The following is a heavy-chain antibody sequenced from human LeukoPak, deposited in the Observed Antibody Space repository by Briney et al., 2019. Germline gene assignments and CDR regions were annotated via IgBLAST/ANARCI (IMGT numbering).Heavy chain of an antibody. J-gene: IGHJ4*02. CDR3: ARDNYDSSGPYYFDY. CDR2: ISSSGSTV. D-gene: IGHD3-22*01. Sequence: GGSLRLSCAASGFTFSTYEMTWVRQSPGKGLEWVSYISSSGSTVYYADSVKGRFTISRDNARNSLYLQMNSLRAEDTAVYYCARDNYDSSGPYYFDYWGQGTLVTVSS. V-gene: IGHV3-48*03. CDR1: GFTFSTYE.